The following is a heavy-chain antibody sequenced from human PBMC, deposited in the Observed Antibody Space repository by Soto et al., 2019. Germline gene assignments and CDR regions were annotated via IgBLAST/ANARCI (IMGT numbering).Heavy chain of an antibody. Sequence: SETLSLTCAVSGYYITNRNWWGWIRQPPGKGLEWIGFIFYSGSTYTYYSPSLKSRVTMSVDTSKNQFSLKLTSVTAADTAVYYCARDPDSSASSGYWGQGTLVTVS. CDR1: GYYITNRNW. CDR2: IFYSGSTYT. CDR3: ARDPDSSASSGY. V-gene: IGHV4-28*03. J-gene: IGHJ4*02. D-gene: IGHD3-22*01.